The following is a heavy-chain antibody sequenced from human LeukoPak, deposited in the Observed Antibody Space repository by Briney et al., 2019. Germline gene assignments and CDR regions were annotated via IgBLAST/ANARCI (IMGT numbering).Heavy chain of an antibody. CDR3: ARDGSGSYGFDY. D-gene: IGHD1-26*01. Sequence: GGSLRLSCAASGLTFSNYAMSWVRQAPGKGLEWVSSISSSGSYIYYADSVKGRFTISRDNAKNSLYLQMNSLRAEDTAVYYCARDGSGSYGFDYWGQGALVTVSS. V-gene: IGHV3-21*01. J-gene: IGHJ4*02. CDR1: GLTFSNYA. CDR2: ISSSGSYI.